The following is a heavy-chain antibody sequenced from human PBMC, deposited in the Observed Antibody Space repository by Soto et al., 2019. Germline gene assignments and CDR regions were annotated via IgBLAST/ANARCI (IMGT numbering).Heavy chain of an antibody. J-gene: IGHJ6*02. V-gene: IGHV4-4*02. D-gene: IGHD4-4*01. CDR2: ISHSGST. Sequence: SETLSLTCAVSGDSINSSHWWNWVRQPPGKGLEWIGQISHSGSTNYNPSLTSRVTISVDKSKNHFSLKVTSVTAADTAVYYCARVHSNYGDYYYYGMDVWGQGTTVTVSS. CDR3: ARVHSNYGDYYYYGMDV. CDR1: GDSINSSHW.